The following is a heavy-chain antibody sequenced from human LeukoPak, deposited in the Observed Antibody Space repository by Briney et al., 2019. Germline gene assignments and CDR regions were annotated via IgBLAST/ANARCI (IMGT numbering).Heavy chain of an antibody. CDR1: GDSVSSNSAA. CDR3: ARGDDSSGYYPPSYDY. J-gene: IGHJ4*02. CDR2: TYYRSKWYI. Sequence: SQTLSLTCAISGDSVSSNSAAWNWIRQSPSRGLEWLGRTYYRSKWYIDYAVSVKSRITINPDTSKNQFSLQLNSVTPEDTAEYYCARGDDSSGYYPPSYDYWGQGTLVTVSS. V-gene: IGHV6-1*01. D-gene: IGHD3-22*01.